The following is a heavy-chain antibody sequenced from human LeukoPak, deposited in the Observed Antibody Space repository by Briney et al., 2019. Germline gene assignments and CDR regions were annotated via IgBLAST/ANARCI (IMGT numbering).Heavy chain of an antibody. Sequence: SVKVSCKASGGTFSSYAISWVRQAPGQGLEWMGGIIPIFGPANYAQKFQGRVTITTDESTSTAYMELSSLRSEDTAVYYCAREGSTTDAFDIWGQGTMVTVSS. V-gene: IGHV1-69*05. CDR2: IIPIFGPA. CDR3: AREGSTTDAFDI. CDR1: GGTFSSYA. D-gene: IGHD4-11*01. J-gene: IGHJ3*02.